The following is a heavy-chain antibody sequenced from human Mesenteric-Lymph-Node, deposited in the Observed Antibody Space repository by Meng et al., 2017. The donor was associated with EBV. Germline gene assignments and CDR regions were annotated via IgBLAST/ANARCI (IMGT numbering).Heavy chain of an antibody. V-gene: IGHV4-39*07. J-gene: IGHJ4*02. CDR3: ARDSGITVTNSFDY. CDR2: VYYGGAT. D-gene: IGHD1-20*01. CDR1: GDSISSTSHY. Sequence: QLPEVCPGLVKPSETPSLTCTGSGDSISSTSHYWGWIRQPPGKGLEWIGSVYYGGATYYNPSLKSRITISEDTSKNQFSLKLTSVTVADTAVYYCARDSGITVTNSFDYWGQGALVTVSS.